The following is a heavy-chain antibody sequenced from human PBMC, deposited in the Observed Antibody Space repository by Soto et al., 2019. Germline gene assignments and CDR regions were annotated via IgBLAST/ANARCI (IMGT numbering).Heavy chain of an antibody. CDR1: GGSISSSSYY. V-gene: IGHV4-39*01. J-gene: IGHJ3*02. CDR3: ARGMATISGAFDI. CDR2: IYYSGST. Sequence: PSETLSLTCTVSGGSISSSSYYWGWIRQPPGKGLEWIGSIYYSGSTYYNPSLKSRVTISVDTSKNQFSLKLSSVTAADTAVYYCARGMATISGAFDIWGQGTMVTVS. D-gene: IGHD5-12*01.